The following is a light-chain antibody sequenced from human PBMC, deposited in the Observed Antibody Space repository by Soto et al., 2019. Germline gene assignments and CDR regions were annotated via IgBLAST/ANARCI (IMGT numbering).Light chain of an antibody. V-gene: IGLV1-40*01. Sequence: QSVLTQPPSVSGAPGQRVTISCTGSSSNIGAGYDVHWYQQLPGTAPKLLIYGNSNRPSGVPDRFSGPKSGTSASLAITGLQAEDEADYYCQSHDSSLSGWVFGGGTKVTVL. CDR3: QSHDSSLSGWV. CDR2: GNS. CDR1: SSNIGAGYD. J-gene: IGLJ3*02.